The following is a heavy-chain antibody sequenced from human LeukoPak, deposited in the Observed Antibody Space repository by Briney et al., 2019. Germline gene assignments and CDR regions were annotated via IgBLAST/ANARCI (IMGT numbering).Heavy chain of an antibody. CDR2: ISGSGGRT. V-gene: IGHV3-23*01. Sequence: GGSLRLSCAASGFTFSNYVMNWVRQAPGKGLEWVSTISGSGGRTNYADSVKGRFTISRDSSKNTLYLQMNSLRAEDTAVYYCAKAGAVVVVAAKYFDYWGQGTLVTVSS. D-gene: IGHD2-15*01. J-gene: IGHJ4*02. CDR1: GFTFSNYV. CDR3: AKAGAVVVVAAKYFDY.